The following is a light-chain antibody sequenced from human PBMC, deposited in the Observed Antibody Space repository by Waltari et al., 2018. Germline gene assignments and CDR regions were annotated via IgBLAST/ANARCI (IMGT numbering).Light chain of an antibody. CDR1: QHINKN. CDR3: QQYHMLPRYS. J-gene: IGKJ2*03. V-gene: IGKV3-15*01. Sequence: EIVLTQSPATLSVSPGERVTLTCRASQHINKNLAWYQQKPGQAPRLFVYGASTGATGVPARFAGSGSGTEFTLTISSLQSEDFAVYYCQQYHMLPRYSFGQGTKLEIK. CDR2: GAS.